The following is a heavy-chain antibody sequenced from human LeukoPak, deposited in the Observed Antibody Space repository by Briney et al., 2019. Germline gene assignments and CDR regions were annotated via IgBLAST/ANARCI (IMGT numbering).Heavy chain of an antibody. CDR3: ASELSRYYYYYMDV. CDR2: IIPIFGTA. J-gene: IGHJ6*03. CDR1: GGTFSSYA. V-gene: IGHV1-69*05. Sequence: SVKVSCKASGGTFSSYAISWVRQAPGQGLEWMGRIIPIFGTANYAQKFQGRVTITTDESTSTAYMELSSLRSEDTAVYYCASELSRYYYYYMDVWGKGTTVTVSS.